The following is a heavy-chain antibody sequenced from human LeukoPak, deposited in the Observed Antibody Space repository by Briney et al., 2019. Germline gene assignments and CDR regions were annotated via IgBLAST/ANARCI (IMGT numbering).Heavy chain of an antibody. CDR2: IIPIFGTA. Sequence: SVKVSCKASGGTFSSYAISWVRQAPGQGLEWMGGIIPIFGTANYAQKFQGRVTITADESTSTAYMELSSLRSEDTAVYYCATQYYYDSSGYYFLHYWGQGTLVTVSS. CDR1: GGTFSSYA. CDR3: ATQYYYDSSGYYFLHY. V-gene: IGHV1-69*13. J-gene: IGHJ4*02. D-gene: IGHD3-22*01.